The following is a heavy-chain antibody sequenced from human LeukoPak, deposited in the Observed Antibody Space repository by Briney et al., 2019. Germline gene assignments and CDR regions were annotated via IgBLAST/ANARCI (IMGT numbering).Heavy chain of an antibody. CDR2: IYYSGST. CDR3: ARDPYYDSSGYYWRRYFDL. Sequence: SETLSLTCTVSGGSISSSSYYWGWIRQPPGKGLEWIGSIYYSGSTYYNPSLKSRVTISVDTSKNQFSLKLSSVTAADTAVYYCARDPYYDSSGYYWRRYFDLWGRGTLVTVSS. J-gene: IGHJ2*01. D-gene: IGHD3-22*01. CDR1: GGSISSSSYY. V-gene: IGHV4-39*07.